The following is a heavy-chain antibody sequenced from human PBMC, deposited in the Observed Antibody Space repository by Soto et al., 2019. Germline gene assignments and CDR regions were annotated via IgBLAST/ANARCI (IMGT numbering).Heavy chain of an antibody. V-gene: IGHV3-7*01. J-gene: IGHJ4*02. CDR3: ARDSPFDASSGYLEY. D-gene: IGHD3-22*01. Sequence: GGSLRLSCAPSGFMFGNYWMSWVRQAPGKGLEWVANIKQDGSEKYYVDSVKGRSTISRDNAKNSLYLQMTSLRADDTAVYYCARDSPFDASSGYLEYWGQGTLVTVSS. CDR2: IKQDGSEK. CDR1: GFMFGNYW.